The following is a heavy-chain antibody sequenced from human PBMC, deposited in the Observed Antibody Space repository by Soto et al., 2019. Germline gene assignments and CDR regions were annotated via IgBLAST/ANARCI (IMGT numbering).Heavy chain of an antibody. CDR3: AKDFLMVRGVMGPFDY. Sequence: PGGSLRLSCAASGFTFSSYGIHWVRQAPGKGLEWVAVISYDGSNKYYADSVKGRFTISRDNSKNTLYLQMNSLRAEDTAVYYCAKDFLMVRGVMGPFDYWGQGTLVTVSS. J-gene: IGHJ4*02. D-gene: IGHD3-10*01. CDR1: GFTFSSYG. CDR2: ISYDGSNK. V-gene: IGHV3-30*18.